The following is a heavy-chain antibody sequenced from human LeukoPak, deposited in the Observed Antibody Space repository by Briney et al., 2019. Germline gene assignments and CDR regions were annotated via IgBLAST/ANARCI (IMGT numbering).Heavy chain of an antibody. J-gene: IGHJ4*02. D-gene: IGHD6-13*01. CDR2: MNPNSGTT. CDR1: GYTFTSYD. V-gene: IGHV1-8*01. CDR3: ARLPQIAAAGTFDY. Sequence: GASVKVSCKASGYTFTSYDINWVRQATGQGLEWMGWMNPNSGTTGYAQKFQGRVTMTRNTSISTAYMELSSLRSEDTAVYYCARLPQIAAAGTFDYWGQGTLVTVSS.